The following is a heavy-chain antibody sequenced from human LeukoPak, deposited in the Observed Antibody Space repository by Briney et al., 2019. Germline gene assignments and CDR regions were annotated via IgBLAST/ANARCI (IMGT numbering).Heavy chain of an antibody. V-gene: IGHV4-59*01. CDR3: ASGGGGYSYGYLDY. CDR2: IYYSGST. Sequence: SETLSLTCTVSGGSISSYYWSWIRQPPRKGLEWIGYIYYSGSTNYNPSLKSRVTISVDTSKNQFSLKLSSVTAADTAVYYCASGGGGYSYGYLDYWGQGTLVTVSS. CDR1: GGSISSYY. J-gene: IGHJ4*02. D-gene: IGHD5-18*01.